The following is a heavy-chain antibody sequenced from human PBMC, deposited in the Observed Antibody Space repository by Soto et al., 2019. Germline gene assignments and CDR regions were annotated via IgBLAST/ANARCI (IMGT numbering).Heavy chain of an antibody. D-gene: IGHD2-15*01. V-gene: IGHV1-18*01. CDR2: ISAYNGNT. J-gene: IGHJ3*02. CDR3: AGDHRGGTDAFDI. Sequence: QVQLVQSGAEVKKPGASVKVSCKASGYTFTSFGISWVRQAPGQGLEWMGWISAYNGNTNYAENLQGRVTMTTDTSTSTAYMELRGLRSDDTAVYYCAGDHRGGTDAFDIWGQGTMVTVSS. CDR1: GYTFTSFG.